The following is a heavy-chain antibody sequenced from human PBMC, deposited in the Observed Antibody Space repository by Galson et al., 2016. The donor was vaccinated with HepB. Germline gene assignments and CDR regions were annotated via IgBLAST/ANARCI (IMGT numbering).Heavy chain of an antibody. D-gene: IGHD2-21*02. V-gene: IGHV3-7*01. CDR1: GFTFSDYW. CDR3: ARDRWCGPDCFYLDF. J-gene: IGHJ4*02. Sequence: SLRLSCAASGFTFSDYWMTWFRQPPGKGLEWMGNIRDDGTEKNYVASVRGRFSTSRDNTENALYLQMNSLRAADTATYFCARDRWCGPDCFYLDFWGQGALVTVAS. CDR2: IRDDGTEK.